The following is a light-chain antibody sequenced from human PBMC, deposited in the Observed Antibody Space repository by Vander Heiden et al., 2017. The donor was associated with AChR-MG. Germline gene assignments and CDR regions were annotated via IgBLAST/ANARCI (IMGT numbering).Light chain of an antibody. CDR3: ASYTSGTTVV. CDR1: TNDIGTYSF. V-gene: IGLV2-14*01. CDR2: EVT. Sequence: FALTQHASVSGSPGQSITISCTGTTNDIGTYSFVSWYQQYPGQVPKLLIYEVTNRPSGVSHRFSGSKSGITASLTISGLQVEDESDYYCASYTSGTTVVFGGGTRLTVL. J-gene: IGLJ3*02.